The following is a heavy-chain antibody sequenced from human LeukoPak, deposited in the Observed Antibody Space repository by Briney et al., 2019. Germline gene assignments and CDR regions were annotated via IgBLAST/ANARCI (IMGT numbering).Heavy chain of an antibody. J-gene: IGHJ4*02. Sequence: GGSLRPSCAASGFAFSSYAMNWVRQAPGKGLEWVSFITSSSNAVYYADSMKGRFTVSRDNAENSLYLQMNSLRAEDTAVYYCARDRMGGSFDYWGQGTLVTVSS. CDR1: GFAFSSYA. CDR3: ARDRMGGSFDY. CDR2: ITSSSNAV. V-gene: IGHV3-48*01. D-gene: IGHD2-15*01.